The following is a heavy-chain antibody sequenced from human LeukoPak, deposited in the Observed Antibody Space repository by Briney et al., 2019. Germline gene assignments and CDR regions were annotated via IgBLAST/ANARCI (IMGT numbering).Heavy chain of an antibody. V-gene: IGHV1-46*01. CDR1: XTFTGXY. CDR2: INPSGGST. J-gene: IGHJ4*02. D-gene: IGHD3-22*01. Sequence: XTFTGXYMHWVRQAPGQGLEWMGIINPSGGSTIYAQKFQGRVTMTRDMSTSTVYMELSRLRSEDTAVYYCARXXSSGYWSYFDYWGQGTLVTVSS. CDR3: ARXXSSGYWSYFDY.